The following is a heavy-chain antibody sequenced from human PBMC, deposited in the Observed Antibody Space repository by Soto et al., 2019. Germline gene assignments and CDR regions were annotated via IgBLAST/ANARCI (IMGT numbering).Heavy chain of an antibody. D-gene: IGHD2-15*01. V-gene: IGHV3-48*01. CDR1: GFTFSSYS. CDR2: ISSSSSTI. Sequence: GGSLRLSCAASGFTFSSYSMNWVRQAPGKGLEWVSYISSSSSTIYYADSVKGRFTISRDNAKNSLYLQMNSLRAEETAVYYCARGYCSGGSCYFTRMSVYWGQGTLVTVSS. J-gene: IGHJ4*02. CDR3: ARGYCSGGSCYFTRMSVY.